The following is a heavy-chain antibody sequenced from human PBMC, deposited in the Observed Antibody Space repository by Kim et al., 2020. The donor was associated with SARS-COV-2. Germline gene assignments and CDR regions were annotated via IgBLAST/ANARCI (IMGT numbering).Heavy chain of an antibody. CDR3: ARTLGLFWSGYYFDY. D-gene: IGHD3-3*01. V-gene: IGHV4-59*01. Sequence: SLSSRVAISVDPATNQFSLKLSSVTAADTAVYYCARTLGLFWSGYYFDYWGQGTLVTVSS. J-gene: IGHJ4*02.